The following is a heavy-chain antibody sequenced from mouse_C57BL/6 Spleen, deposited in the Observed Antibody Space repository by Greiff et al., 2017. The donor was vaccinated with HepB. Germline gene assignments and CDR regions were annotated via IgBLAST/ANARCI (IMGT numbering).Heavy chain of an antibody. CDR2: INYDGSST. CDR1: GFTFSDYY. Sequence: EVQRVESEGGLVQPGSSMKLSCTASGFTFSDYYMAWVRQVPEKGLEWVANINYDGSSTYYLDSLKSRFIISRDNAKNILYLQMSSLKSEDTATYYCAREGGYYAMDYWGQGTSVTVSS. J-gene: IGHJ4*01. V-gene: IGHV5-16*01. CDR3: AREGGYYAMDY.